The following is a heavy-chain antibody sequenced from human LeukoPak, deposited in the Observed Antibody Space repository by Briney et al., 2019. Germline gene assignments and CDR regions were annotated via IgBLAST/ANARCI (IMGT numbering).Heavy chain of an antibody. CDR1: GFTFSSYG. D-gene: IGHD3-3*01. CDR3: ASGHPDYDFWSGYDFEN. Sequence: GGSLRLSCAASGFTFSSYGMHWVRQAPGKGLDWVSYISSGSSTIYYADSVKGRFTISRDNAKNSLYLQMNSLRAEDTAVYYCASGHPDYDFWSGYDFENWGQGTLVTVSS. V-gene: IGHV3-48*04. CDR2: ISSGSSTI. J-gene: IGHJ4*02.